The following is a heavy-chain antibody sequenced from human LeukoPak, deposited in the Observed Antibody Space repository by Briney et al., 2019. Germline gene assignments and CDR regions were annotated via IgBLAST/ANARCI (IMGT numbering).Heavy chain of an antibody. V-gene: IGHV1-2*02. CDR3: ARAGPGVRPEYYFDY. Sequence: GASVTVSCKASGYTFTDYYIHWVRQAPGQGLEWMGWVNPNSGGTNYAQKFQVRVTLTRDTSISTAYMEVSRLTSDDTAVYYCARAGPGVRPEYYFDYWGQGILVTVSS. CDR1: GYTFTDYY. D-gene: IGHD1-14*01. CDR2: VNPNSGGT. J-gene: IGHJ4*02.